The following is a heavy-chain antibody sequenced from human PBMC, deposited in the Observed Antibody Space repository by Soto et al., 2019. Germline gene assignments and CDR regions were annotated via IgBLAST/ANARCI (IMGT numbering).Heavy chain of an antibody. D-gene: IGHD2-15*01. V-gene: IGHV1-46*01. CDR3: AGASSRVSSVVAAY. J-gene: IGHJ4*02. CDR1: NDSLSSHF. Sequence: ASVKVSCKASNDSLSSHFIHWVRQAPGEGLEWMGIINPGPNSASCSKEFQGRLTLTSDMPSRTVYMQLSNLRSDDTAVYYCAGASSRVSSVVAAYWGLGTLVTVS. CDR2: INPGPNSA.